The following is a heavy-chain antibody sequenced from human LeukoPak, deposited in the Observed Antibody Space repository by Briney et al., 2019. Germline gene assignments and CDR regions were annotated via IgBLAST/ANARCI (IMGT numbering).Heavy chain of an antibody. J-gene: IGHJ4*02. Sequence: GESLKISCKGSGYGFTDFWIGWVRQMPGKGLEWMGIIYPGDSDTRYSPSFQGQVTISADKSISTAYLQWTSLKASDTAMYYCATLGYCSGGRCLYFDYWGQGTLVTVSS. V-gene: IGHV5-51*01. CDR3: ATLGYCSGGRCLYFDY. CDR1: GYGFTDFW. CDR2: IYPGDSDT. D-gene: IGHD2-15*01.